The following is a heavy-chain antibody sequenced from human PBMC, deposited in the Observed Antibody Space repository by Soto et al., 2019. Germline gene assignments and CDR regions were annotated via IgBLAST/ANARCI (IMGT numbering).Heavy chain of an antibody. Sequence: GASVKVSCKASGGTFSSYAISWVRQAPGQGLEWMGGIIPIFGTANYAQKFQGRVTIAAGESTSTAYMELSSLRSEDTAVYYCARVRRDGYNYFDYWGQGTLVPVSS. CDR3: ARVRRDGYNYFDY. D-gene: IGHD5-12*01. CDR2: IIPIFGTA. J-gene: IGHJ4*02. CDR1: GGTFSSYA. V-gene: IGHV1-69*13.